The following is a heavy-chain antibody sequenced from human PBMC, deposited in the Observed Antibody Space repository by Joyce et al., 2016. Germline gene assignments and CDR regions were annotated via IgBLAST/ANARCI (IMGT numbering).Heavy chain of an antibody. CDR3: ARSTDWYAFDI. J-gene: IGHJ3*02. V-gene: IGHV3-7*03. Sequence: EVHLVESGGGLVQPGGSLRFSCAASGFTFSKYWLSWVRQAPGKGIEWVTNIKEDGSERDSVDSVKGRFTISRDNAKNFLYLQMNRLRAEDTAMYYCARSTDWYAFDIWGQGTKVIVSS. CDR1: GFTFSKYW. CDR2: IKEDGSER. D-gene: IGHD2-21*01.